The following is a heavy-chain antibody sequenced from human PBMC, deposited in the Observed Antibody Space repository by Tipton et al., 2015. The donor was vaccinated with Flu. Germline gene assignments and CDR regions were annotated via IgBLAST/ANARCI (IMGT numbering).Heavy chain of an antibody. CDR2: IWYDGSNK. J-gene: IGHJ6*02. Sequence: SLRLSCAASGFTFSSYAMHWVRQAPGKGLEWVAVIWYDGSNKYYADSVKGRFTISRDSSKNTLFLQMNSLRAEDTALYYCAKGLHYYGMDVWGQGTTVTVSS. CDR3: AKGLHYYGMDV. CDR1: GFTFSSYA. V-gene: IGHV3-33*06. D-gene: IGHD5-12*01.